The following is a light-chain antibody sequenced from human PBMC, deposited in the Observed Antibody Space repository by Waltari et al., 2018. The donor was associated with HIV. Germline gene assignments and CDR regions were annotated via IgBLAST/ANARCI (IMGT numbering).Light chain of an antibody. CDR2: EVS. CDR3: TSYTVTNNYV. V-gene: IGLV2-14*01. Sequence: QSALTQPASVSGSPGQSITISCAGTNFDVGAYEYVSWFQQHPGKAPKLLISEVSARPPGVSERFSGSKSGNTASLTISGLQAEDEADYYCTSYTVTNNYVFGTGTKVAVL. J-gene: IGLJ1*01. CDR1: NFDVGAYEY.